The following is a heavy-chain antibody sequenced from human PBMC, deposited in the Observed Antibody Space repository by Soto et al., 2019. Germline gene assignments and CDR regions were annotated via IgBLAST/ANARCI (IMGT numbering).Heavy chain of an antibody. V-gene: IGHV3-23*01. CDR1: GFTFSSYT. CDR2: SSDRRTGNT. Sequence: GGSLRLSCAASGFTFSSYTLNWVRRAPGKGLEWVATSSDRRTGNTHYSDSVRGRFTLSRDYSRNILFLQMDSLRADDTALYYCTTWLTAHFDYWGRGAQVTVSS. D-gene: IGHD2-21*02. CDR3: TTWLTAHFDY. J-gene: IGHJ4*02.